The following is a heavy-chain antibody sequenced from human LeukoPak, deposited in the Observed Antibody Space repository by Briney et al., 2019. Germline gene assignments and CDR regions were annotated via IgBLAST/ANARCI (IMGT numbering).Heavy chain of an antibody. Sequence: GRSLRLSCAASGFTYSSYVMHWPPHAPGKALEWVAHIWYDGSNKHHAHSVKGRLTISRDNYKITLYLQKNTLRAQDTAVYYCASVRQKDYYYGMDVWGQGTTVTVSS. CDR1: GFTYSSYV. CDR3: ASVRQKDYYYGMDV. CDR2: IWYDGSNK. V-gene: IGHV3-33*01. J-gene: IGHJ6*02.